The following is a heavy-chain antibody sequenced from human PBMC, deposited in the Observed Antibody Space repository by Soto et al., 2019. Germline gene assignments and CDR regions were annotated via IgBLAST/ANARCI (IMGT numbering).Heavy chain of an antibody. J-gene: IGHJ4*02. CDR2: IIPIFGTA. Sequence: GASVKVSCKASGGTFSSYAISWVRQAPGQGLEWMGGIIPIFGTANYAQKFQGRVTITADESTSTAYMELSSLRSEDTAVYYCARVAATTQGIDYWGQGTLVTVSS. V-gene: IGHV1-69*13. D-gene: IGHD5-12*01. CDR1: GGTFSSYA. CDR3: ARVAATTQGIDY.